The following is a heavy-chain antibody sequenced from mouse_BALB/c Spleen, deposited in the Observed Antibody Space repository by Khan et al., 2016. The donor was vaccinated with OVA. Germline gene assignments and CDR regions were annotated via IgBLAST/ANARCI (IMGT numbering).Heavy chain of an antibody. V-gene: IGHV1-76*01. J-gene: IGHJ2*01. Sequence: QVQLKESGAELVRPGASVKLSCKTSGYIFTSYWIHWVKQRPGQGLEWIARIYPGTGNSYYNEKFKDKATLTADKSSSTAYMQLSSLKSEDFDVYFCAREGDLYHFDYWGQGTTLTVSA. CDR3: AREGDLYHFDY. CDR2: IYPGTGNS. CDR1: GYIFTSYW.